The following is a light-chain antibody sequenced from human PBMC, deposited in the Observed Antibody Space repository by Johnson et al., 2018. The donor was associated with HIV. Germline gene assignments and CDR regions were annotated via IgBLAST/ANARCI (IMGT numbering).Light chain of an antibody. J-gene: IGLJ1*01. CDR1: SSNIGNNY. CDR2: ENN. V-gene: IGLV1-51*01. Sequence: QSVLTQPPSVSAAPGQKVTISCSGSSSNIGNNYVSWYQQLPGTAPKLLIYENNKRPSGIPDRFSASKSGTSATLGITGLQTGDEADYYCGTWDSSLSAGVFGTGTTVTVL. CDR3: GTWDSSLSAGV.